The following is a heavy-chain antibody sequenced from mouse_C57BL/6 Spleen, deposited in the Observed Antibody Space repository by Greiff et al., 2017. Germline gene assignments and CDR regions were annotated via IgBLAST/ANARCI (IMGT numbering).Heavy chain of an antibody. CDR2: ISDGGSYT. CDR3: ARGRGGNYEGWYFDV. D-gene: IGHD2-1*01. J-gene: IGHJ1*03. V-gene: IGHV5-4*01. CDR1: GFTFSSYA. Sequence: EVQLVESGGGLVKPGGSLKLSCAASGFTFSSYAMSWVRQTPEKRLEWVATISDGGSYTYYPDNVKGRFTISRDNAKNNLYLQMSHLKSEDTAMYYCARGRGGNYEGWYFDVWGTGTTVTVSS.